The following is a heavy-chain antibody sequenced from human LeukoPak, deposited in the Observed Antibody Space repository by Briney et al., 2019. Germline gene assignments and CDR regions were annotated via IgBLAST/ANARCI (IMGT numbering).Heavy chain of an antibody. CDR2: IIPILGIA. V-gene: IGHV1-69*04. CDR1: GGTFSSYA. J-gene: IGHJ6*02. D-gene: IGHD2-2*01. Sequence: ASVKVSCKASGGTFSSYAISWVRQAPGQGLEWMGRIIPILGIANYAQKFQGRVTITADKSTSTAYMELSSLRSEDTAVYYCARDAIVVVPADGYYYYGMDVWGQGTTVTVSS. CDR3: ARDAIVVVPADGYYYYGMDV.